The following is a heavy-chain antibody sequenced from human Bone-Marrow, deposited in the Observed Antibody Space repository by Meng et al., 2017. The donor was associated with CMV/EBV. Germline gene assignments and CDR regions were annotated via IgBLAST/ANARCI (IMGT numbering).Heavy chain of an antibody. CDR2: IYYSGST. CDR1: GGSVSSGSYY. CDR3: ARGRSQFEY. V-gene: IGHV4-61*01. J-gene: IGHJ4*02. Sequence: SETLSLTCTVSGGSVSSGSYYWSWIRQPPGKGLEWIGYIYYSGSTNYNPSLKSRVTISVDTSKNQFSLKLSYVTVADTAVYYCARGRSQFEYWSQKRLVTVSS.